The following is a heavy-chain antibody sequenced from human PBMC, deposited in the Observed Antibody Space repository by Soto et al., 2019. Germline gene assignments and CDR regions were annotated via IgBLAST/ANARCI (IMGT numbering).Heavy chain of an antibody. CDR1: GFTFSSFA. D-gene: IGHD3-16*01. CDR2: ISYDGSHK. CDR3: VRLWDLPPTPPQYYYGMDV. V-gene: IGHV3-30*04. Sequence: QVQLVESGGGVVQPGRSLRLSCAASGFTFSSFAMHWVRQAPGKGLEWVAVISYDGSHKYYADSVKGRFTISRDNSKNTLYLQVSSLTAEDTAVYYCVRLWDLPPTPPQYYYGMDVWGQGTTVTVSS. J-gene: IGHJ6*02.